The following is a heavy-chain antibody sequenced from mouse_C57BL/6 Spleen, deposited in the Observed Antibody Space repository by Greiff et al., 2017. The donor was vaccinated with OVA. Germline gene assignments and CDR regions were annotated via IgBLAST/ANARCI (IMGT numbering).Heavy chain of an antibody. Sequence: EVQLQQSGPGMVKPSQSLSLTCTVTGYSITSGYDWHWIRHFPGNKLEWMGYISYSGSTNYNPSLKSRISITHDTSKNHFFLKLNSVTTEDTATYYCARGGITTWFDYWGQGTTLTVSS. CDR1: GYSITSGYD. CDR3: ARGGITTWFDY. V-gene: IGHV3-1*01. J-gene: IGHJ2*01. D-gene: IGHD2-4*01. CDR2: ISYSGST.